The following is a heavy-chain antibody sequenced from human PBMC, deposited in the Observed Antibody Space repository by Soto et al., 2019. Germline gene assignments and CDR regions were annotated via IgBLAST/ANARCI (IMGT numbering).Heavy chain of an antibody. CDR1: GDSVSSNSAA. Sequence: PSQTLSLTCPISGDSVSSNSAAWNWIRQSPSRGLEWLGRTYYRSKWYNDYAVSVKSRITINPDTSKNQFSLQLNSVTPEDTAVYYCAREHCSGVKCYSASGYYYMDVWGKGTTVTVSS. CDR2: TYYRSKWYN. J-gene: IGHJ6*03. V-gene: IGHV6-1*01. D-gene: IGHD2-15*01. CDR3: AREHCSGVKCYSASGYYYMDV.